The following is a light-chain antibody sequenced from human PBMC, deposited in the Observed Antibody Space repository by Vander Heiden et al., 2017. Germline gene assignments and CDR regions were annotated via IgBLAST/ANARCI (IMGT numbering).Light chain of an antibody. CDR3: QQYGGSPYT. CDR1: QSVSSSY. CDR2: GAS. V-gene: IGKV3-20*01. J-gene: IGKJ2*01. Sequence: IVLTQSPGTLSLSPGESATLSCRASQSVSSSYLAWYQHKPGQAPRLLIYGASTRATGIPDRFSGSGSGTDFTLTISRLEPEDFAVYFCQQYGGSPYTFGQGTKLEIK.